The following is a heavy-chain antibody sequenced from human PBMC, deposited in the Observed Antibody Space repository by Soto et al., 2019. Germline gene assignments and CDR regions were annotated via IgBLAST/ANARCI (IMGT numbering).Heavy chain of an antibody. Sequence: QVQLVESGGGVVQPGRSLRLSCTASGFTLSSYGMHWVRQAPGKGLEWVAFISYDGSYQYYADSVKGRFTISRDNPKSTLYLRMNSLRAEDTAIYFCNRMVYYGMDVWGQGTTVIVSS. CDR1: GFTLSSYG. J-gene: IGHJ6*02. V-gene: IGHV3-30*03. CDR3: NRMVYYGMDV. D-gene: IGHD2-8*01. CDR2: ISYDGSYQ.